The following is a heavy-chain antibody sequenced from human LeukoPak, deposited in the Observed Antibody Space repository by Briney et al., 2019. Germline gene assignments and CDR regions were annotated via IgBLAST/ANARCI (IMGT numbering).Heavy chain of an antibody. J-gene: IGHJ4*02. D-gene: IGHD3-3*01. Sequence: PSETLSLTCTVSGGSISTYYWSWIRQPPGKELEWIGYMFYSGSTNYNPSLKSRVTISVDTSKNQFSLKLSSVTAADTAVYYCARDPSRVYDFWSGYSHARFDYWGQGTLVTVSS. CDR2: MFYSGST. CDR3: ARDPSRVYDFWSGYSHARFDY. V-gene: IGHV4-59*12. CDR1: GGSISTYY.